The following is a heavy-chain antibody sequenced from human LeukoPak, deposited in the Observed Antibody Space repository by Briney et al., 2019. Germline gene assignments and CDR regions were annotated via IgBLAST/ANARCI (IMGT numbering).Heavy chain of an antibody. CDR1: GGSISSYY. V-gene: IGHV4-59*01. CDR3: ATYSSDWYSLDD. D-gene: IGHD6-19*01. J-gene: IGHJ4*02. CDR2: IYYSGST. Sequence: SETLSLTCTVSGGSISSYYWSWIRQPPGKGLEWIGYIYYSGSTNYNPSLKSRVTLSIDTSKNQFSLKLSSVTAADTAVYYCATYSSDWYSLDDWGQGTLVTVSS.